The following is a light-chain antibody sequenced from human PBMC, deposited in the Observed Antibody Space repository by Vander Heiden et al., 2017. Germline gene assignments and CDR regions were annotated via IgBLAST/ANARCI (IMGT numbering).Light chain of an antibody. CDR2: DKS. Sequence: SYVLTQPPSVSVAPGQTARITCGGNNIGSKSVHWYQQKPAQASVLFVYDKSDRPSGSPERFSGSNSGNTATLTISRVEAGDEADYYCQVWDSSSDHRYVFGTGTKVTVL. J-gene: IGLJ1*01. CDR3: QVWDSSSDHRYV. V-gene: IGLV3-21*02. CDR1: NIGSKS.